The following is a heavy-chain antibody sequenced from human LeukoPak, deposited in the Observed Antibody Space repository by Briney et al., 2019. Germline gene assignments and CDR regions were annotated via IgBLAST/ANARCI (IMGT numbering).Heavy chain of an antibody. CDR3: ARALEFLGITMVRGVTAFDP. J-gene: IGHJ5*02. CDR2: IKQDGSEK. V-gene: IGHV3-7*01. Sequence: GGSLRLSCAASGFTFSSYWMSWVRQAPGKGLEWVANIKQDGSEKYYVDSVKGRFTISRNNAKNSLYLQMNSLRAKDTAVYYCARALEFLGITMVRGVTAFDPWGQGTLVTVSS. CDR1: GFTFSSYW. D-gene: IGHD3-10*01.